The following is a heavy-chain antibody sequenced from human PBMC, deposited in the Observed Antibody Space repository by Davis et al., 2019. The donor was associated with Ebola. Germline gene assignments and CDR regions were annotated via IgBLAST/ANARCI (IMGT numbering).Heavy chain of an antibody. CDR3: ARGFMTTVTLLLLGGDGGMDV. D-gene: IGHD4-17*01. CDR1: GGSISSSSYY. J-gene: IGHJ6*02. CDR2: IYYSGST. V-gene: IGHV4-31*03. Sequence: MPSETLSLTCTVSGGSISSSSYYWGWIRQHPGKGLEWIGYIYYSGSTYYNPSLKSRVTISVDTSKNQFSLKLSSVTAADTAVYHCARGFMTTVTLLLLGGDGGMDVWGQGTTVTVSS.